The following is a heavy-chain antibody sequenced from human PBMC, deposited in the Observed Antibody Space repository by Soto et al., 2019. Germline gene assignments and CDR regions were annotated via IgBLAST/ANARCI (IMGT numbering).Heavy chain of an antibody. CDR1: GGSISSSY. CDR2: IYYSGST. V-gene: IGHV4-59*01. CDR3: ASSGGTGDWFDP. J-gene: IGHJ5*02. Sequence: PSETLSLTCTVSGGSISSSYCTWIRQPPGKGLEWIGYIYYSGSTNYNPSLKSRVTISVDTSKNQFSLKLSSVTAADTAVYYCASSGGTGDWFDPWGQGTLVTVSS.